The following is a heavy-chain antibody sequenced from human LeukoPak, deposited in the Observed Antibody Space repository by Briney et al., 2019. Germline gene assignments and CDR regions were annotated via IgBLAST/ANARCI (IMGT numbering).Heavy chain of an antibody. CDR1: GFTLTSYA. CDR2: ISASGGTT. J-gene: IGHJ3*02. CDR3: AKGARYYGLGSPEAFDI. D-gene: IGHD3-10*01. V-gene: IGHV3-23*01. Sequence: GSLRLSCAASGFTLTSYAMSWVRQAPGKGLEWVSAISASGGTTLYADSVKGRFTISRDNSKNTLYLQMNSLRAEDTAVYYCAKGARYYGLGSPEAFDIWGQGTMVTVSS.